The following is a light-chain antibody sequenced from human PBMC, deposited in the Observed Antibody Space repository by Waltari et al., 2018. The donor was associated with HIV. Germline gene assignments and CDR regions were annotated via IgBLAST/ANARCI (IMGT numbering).Light chain of an antibody. J-gene: IGLJ1*01. V-gene: IGLV1-47*01. CDR1: TSNVGSNF. Sequence: QSVLTQPPSASGTPGQRVTISCSGTTSNVGSNFVSWYQQLPGTAPKVLIYRDHRRPAGVPDRFSGSKSGASASVANRGLRSGDGGDYYWATWDGGLGGAYVFGAGTKVSVL. CDR2: RDH. CDR3: ATWDGGLGGAYV.